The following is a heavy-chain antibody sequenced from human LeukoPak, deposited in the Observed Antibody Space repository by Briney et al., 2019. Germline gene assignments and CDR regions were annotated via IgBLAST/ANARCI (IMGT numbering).Heavy chain of an antibody. CDR2: IYYSGST. J-gene: IGHJ5*02. CDR3: ARGLITMVRGVIITQGPGALVDP. D-gene: IGHD3-10*01. CDR1: GGSISSSSYY. Sequence: PSETLSLTCTVSGGSISSSSYYWGWIRQPPGKGLEWIGSIYYSGSTYYNPSLKSRVTISVDTSKNQFSLKLSSVTAADTAVYYCARGLITMVRGVIITQGPGALVDPWGQGTLVTVSS. V-gene: IGHV4-39*07.